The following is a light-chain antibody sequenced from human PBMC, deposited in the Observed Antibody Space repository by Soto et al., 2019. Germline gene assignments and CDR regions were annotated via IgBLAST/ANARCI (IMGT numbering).Light chain of an antibody. V-gene: IGLV2-14*01. J-gene: IGLJ2*01. CDR2: EVS. Sequence: QSVLTQPASVSGSPGQSITISCTGTSSDVGGYNFVSWFQQHPGKAPKLMIYEVSNRPSGVSNRFSGSKSGNTASLTISGLQAEDEADYYCSSYTCSSTLEGVVFGGGTKVTVL. CDR3: SSYTCSSTLEGVV. CDR1: SSDVGGYNF.